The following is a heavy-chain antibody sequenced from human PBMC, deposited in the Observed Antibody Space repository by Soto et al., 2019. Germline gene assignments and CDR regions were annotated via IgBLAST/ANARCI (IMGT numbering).Heavy chain of an antibody. CDR1: GYTFTNYV. CDR3: AGGRAFWYCDF. V-gene: IGHV1-3*01. CDR2: INAGTGNT. J-gene: IGHJ4*01. D-gene: IGHD3-3*01. Sequence: GASVKVSCKTFGYTFTNYVIHWVRQAPGQGLEWMGWINAGTGNTKYSQKLQDRLTISRDTSAATAYLDLSRLASEDTAVYYCAGGRAFWYCDFWGHRTLVTVSS.